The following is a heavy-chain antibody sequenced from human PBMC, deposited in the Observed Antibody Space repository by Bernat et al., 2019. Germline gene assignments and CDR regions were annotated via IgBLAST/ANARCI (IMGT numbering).Heavy chain of an antibody. D-gene: IGHD5-12*01. CDR3: ARVPSGYDSSH. Sequence: EVQLVESGGGLVQPGGSLRLSCAASGFTVSSNYMTWVHQAPGKGLEWVSVIYSGGNTYYADALKGRFSVSRDNSKNTLYLQMTSLRAEDTAVYYCARVPSGYDSSHWGQGTLVTVSS. CDR1: GFTVSSNY. J-gene: IGHJ4*02. V-gene: IGHV3-66*01. CDR2: IYSGGNT.